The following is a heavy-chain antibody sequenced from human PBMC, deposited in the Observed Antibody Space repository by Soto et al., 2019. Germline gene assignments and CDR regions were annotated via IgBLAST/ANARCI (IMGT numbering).Heavy chain of an antibody. CDR3: ASDLYYSSGRYFDHDAFDI. D-gene: IGHD6-19*01. V-gene: IGHV1-18*01. CDR2: ISPHNDRT. CDR1: GYNFTSYG. Sequence: QVQLVQSGADVKKPGASVKVSCKASGYNFTSYGISWVRQAPGQGLEWMGWISPHNDRTKYARRFQDRVTMTTETPTSTVYMELGSLRSDDTAVYYCASDLYYSSGRYFDHDAFDIWGQGTVVTVSS. J-gene: IGHJ3*02.